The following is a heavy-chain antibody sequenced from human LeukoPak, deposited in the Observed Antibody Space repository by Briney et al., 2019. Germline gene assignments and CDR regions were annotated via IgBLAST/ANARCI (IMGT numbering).Heavy chain of an antibody. CDR3: ARVRGIVVVVAAKLGGHYFDY. V-gene: IGHV4-34*01. CDR2: INHSGST. CDR1: GGSLSGYY. D-gene: IGHD2-15*01. J-gene: IGHJ4*02. Sequence: SETLSLTCAVYGGSLSGYYWSWIRQPPGKGLEWIGEINHSGSTNYNPSLKSRVTISVDTSKNQFSLKLSSVTAADTAVYYCARVRGIVVVVAAKLGGHYFDYWGQGTLVTVSS.